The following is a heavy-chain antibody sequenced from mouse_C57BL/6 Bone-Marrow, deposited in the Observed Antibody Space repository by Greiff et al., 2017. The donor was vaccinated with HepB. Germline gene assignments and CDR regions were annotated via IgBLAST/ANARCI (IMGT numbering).Heavy chain of an antibody. Sequence: QVQLQQPGAELVMPGASVKLSCKASGYTFTSYWMHWVKQRPGQGLEWIGEIDPSDSYTNYNQKFKGKSTLTVDKSSSTAYMQLSSLTSEDSAVYYCGAYYYGSSYGYYAMDYWGQGTSVTVSS. CDR3: GAYYYGSSYGYYAMDY. CDR2: IDPSDSYT. D-gene: IGHD1-1*01. CDR1: GYTFTSYW. J-gene: IGHJ4*01. V-gene: IGHV1-69*01.